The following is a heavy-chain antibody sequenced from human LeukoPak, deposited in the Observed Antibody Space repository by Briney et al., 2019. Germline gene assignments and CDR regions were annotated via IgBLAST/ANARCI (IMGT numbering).Heavy chain of an antibody. V-gene: IGHV1-2*06. J-gene: IGHJ5*02. CDR1: GYTFTGYY. D-gene: IGHD2-21*01. Sequence: GASVKVSCKASGYTFTGYYIHWVRQAPGQGLEWMGRINCNRGGTSYAQKFQGRVTMTRDTSISTAYMELDRLTSDDTAVYYCARDYGPYPGCSWFDPWGQGTLVTVSS. CDR2: INCNRGGT. CDR3: ARDYGPYPGCSWFDP.